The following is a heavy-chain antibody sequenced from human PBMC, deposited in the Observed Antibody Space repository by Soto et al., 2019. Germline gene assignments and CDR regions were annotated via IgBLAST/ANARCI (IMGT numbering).Heavy chain of an antibody. CDR2: ISAYNGNT. J-gene: IGHJ3*02. Sequence: ASVKVSCKASGYTFTSYGISWVRQAPGQGLEWMGWISAYNGNTNYAQKLQGRVTMTTDTSTSTAYMELRSLRSDDTAVYYCARSYRLRWFVVLLYPDHDAFDIWGQGTMVTVSS. CDR1: GYTFTSYG. V-gene: IGHV1-18*01. D-gene: IGHD3-10*01. CDR3: ARSYRLRWFVVLLYPDHDAFDI.